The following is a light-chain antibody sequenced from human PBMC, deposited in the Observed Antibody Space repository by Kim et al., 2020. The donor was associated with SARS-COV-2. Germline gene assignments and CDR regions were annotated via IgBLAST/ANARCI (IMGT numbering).Light chain of an antibody. CDR2: GAS. Sequence: EIVMTQSPATLSVSPRERVTLSCRASQSISSHLAWYQQKVGQSPRLLIYGASIRTTGVPDRFSGSGSETDFTLTITSLQSEDFAIYYCQEYHKGPLFGQGTKVDIK. V-gene: IGKV3-15*01. CDR3: QEYHKGPL. J-gene: IGKJ1*01. CDR1: QSISSH.